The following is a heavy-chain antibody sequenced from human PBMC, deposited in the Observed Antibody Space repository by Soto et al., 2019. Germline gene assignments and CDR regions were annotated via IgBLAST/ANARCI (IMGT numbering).Heavy chain of an antibody. CDR2: ISGTGVPT. CDR1: GFTFSSYA. D-gene: IGHD2-2*01. V-gene: IGHV3-23*01. CDR3: AKSFCSSSSCFFVWVDP. Sequence: GGSLRLSCAASGFTFSSYAMSSVRQAPGKGLECISLISGTGVPTLYAESVKGRFSVSRDNSKNTLFLEMNNLRVDDTAIYYCAKSFCSSSSCFFVWVDPWGPGTLVTVSS. J-gene: IGHJ5*02.